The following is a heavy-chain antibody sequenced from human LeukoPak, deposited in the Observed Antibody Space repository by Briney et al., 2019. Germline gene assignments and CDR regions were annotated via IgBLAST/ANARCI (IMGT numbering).Heavy chain of an antibody. V-gene: IGHV4-39*07. CDR1: GGSISSSGYY. J-gene: IGHJ6*02. CDR3: ARVWEDTAHGDYYYGMDV. D-gene: IGHD1-26*01. CDR2: IYYSGST. Sequence: SETLSLTCTVSGGSISSSGYYWGWIRQPPGKGLEWIGTIYYSGSTYYNPSLKSRATISLDTSKNQFSLKLSSVTAADTAVYYCARVWEDTAHGDYYYGMDVWGQGTTVTVSS.